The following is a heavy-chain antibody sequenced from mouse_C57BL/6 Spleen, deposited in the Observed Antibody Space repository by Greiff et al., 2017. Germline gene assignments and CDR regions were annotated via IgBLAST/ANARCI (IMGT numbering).Heavy chain of an antibody. J-gene: IGHJ1*03. Sequence: VQLQQPGAELVMPGASVKLSCKASGYTFTSYWMHWVKQRPGQGLEWIGEIDPSDSYTNYNQKCKGKSTLTVDKSSSTAYMQLSSLTSEDSAVYYCARLGDSNWYFDVWGTGTTVTVSS. CDR1: GYTFTSYW. CDR2: IDPSDSYT. D-gene: IGHD2-5*01. CDR3: ARLGDSNWYFDV. V-gene: IGHV1-69*01.